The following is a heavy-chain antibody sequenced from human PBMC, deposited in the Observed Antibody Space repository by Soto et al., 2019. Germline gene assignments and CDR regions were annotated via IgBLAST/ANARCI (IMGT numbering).Heavy chain of an antibody. V-gene: IGHV1-69*06. Sequence: QVQLVQSGAEVKKPGSSVKVSCKASGGTFSSYAISWVRQAPGQGLEWMGGIIPIFGTANYAQKFQGRVTLNADKSTSTAYMELSSLISEDTAVYYWARELFKAAAGTVVPDCGQGTLVTVSS. J-gene: IGHJ4*02. CDR1: GGTFSSYA. D-gene: IGHD6-13*01. CDR2: IIPIFGTA. CDR3: ARELFKAAAGTVVPD.